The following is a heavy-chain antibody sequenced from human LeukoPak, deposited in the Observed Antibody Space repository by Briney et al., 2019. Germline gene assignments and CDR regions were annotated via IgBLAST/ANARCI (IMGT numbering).Heavy chain of an antibody. V-gene: IGHV3-20*04. Sequence: RPGGSLRLSCATSGFTFDYYGMIRVRQAPGKGLESVSGINWNGGSTGYADSVKGRFTISRDNAKNSLYLQMNSLRAEDTALYYCARDRTVTTSLFDYWGQGTLVTVSS. J-gene: IGHJ4*02. D-gene: IGHD4-17*01. CDR2: INWNGGST. CDR1: GFTFDYYG. CDR3: ARDRTVTTSLFDY.